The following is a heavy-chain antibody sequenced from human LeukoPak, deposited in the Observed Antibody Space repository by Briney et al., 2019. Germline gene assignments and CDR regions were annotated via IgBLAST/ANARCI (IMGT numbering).Heavy chain of an antibody. D-gene: IGHD1-1*01. CDR2: ISGSGGST. V-gene: IGHV3-23*01. J-gene: IGHJ4*02. CDR1: GFTFSSYG. Sequence: GGSLRLSCAASGFTFSSYGMSWVRQAPGKGLEWVSAISGSGGSTYYADSVKGRFTISRDNSKNTLYLQINSLRVEDTVVYYCARDQLGAVLYFDYWGQGALVTVSS. CDR3: ARDQLGAVLYFDY.